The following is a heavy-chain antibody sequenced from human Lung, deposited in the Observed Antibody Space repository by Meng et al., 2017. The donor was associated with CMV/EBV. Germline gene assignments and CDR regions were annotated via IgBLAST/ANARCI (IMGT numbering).Heavy chain of an antibody. CDR3: TRGGRDYYSGEYYGMDV. D-gene: IGHD2-21*02. J-gene: IGHJ6*02. CDR2: VYYSGST. Sequence: SETLSLTCTVSGGSISSGDYCWSWIRQHPGKGLEWIGYVYYSGSTYNNPSLKSQLTISVDTSKNPLSLSLSSVIAADTAAYDGTRGGRDYYSGEYYGMDVWGQGAAVTVSS. CDR1: GGSISSGDYC. V-gene: IGHV4-31*01.